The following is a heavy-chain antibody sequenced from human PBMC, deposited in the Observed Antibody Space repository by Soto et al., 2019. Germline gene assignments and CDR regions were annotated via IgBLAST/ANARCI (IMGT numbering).Heavy chain of an antibody. CDR2: IRSYNNST. V-gene: IGHV1-18*01. J-gene: IGHJ4*02. CDR1: GYTFTSYG. D-gene: IGHD2-8*01. Sequence: QVPLVQSGAEVKKPGASVKVSCKASGYTFTSYGVNWVRQAPGQGLEWMGWIRSYNNSTNYAQKLQGRVTMTTGTATNTAYMEPRSLRSDDTAVYYCARHGNGDDYWGQGTLVTVSS. CDR3: ARHGNGDDY.